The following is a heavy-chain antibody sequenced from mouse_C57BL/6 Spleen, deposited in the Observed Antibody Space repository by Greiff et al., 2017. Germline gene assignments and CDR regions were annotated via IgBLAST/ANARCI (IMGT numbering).Heavy chain of an antibody. CDR1: GYAFSSSW. CDR2: IYPGDGDT. CDR3: AREGDSAWFAY. D-gene: IGHD3-1*01. V-gene: IGHV1-82*01. J-gene: IGHJ3*01. Sequence: QVQLQQPGPELVKPGASVKISCKASGYAFSSSWMNWVKQRPGKGLEWIGRIYPGDGDTNYNGKFKGKATLTADKSSSTAYMQLSSLTSEDSAVYFCAREGDSAWFAYWGQGTLVTVSA.